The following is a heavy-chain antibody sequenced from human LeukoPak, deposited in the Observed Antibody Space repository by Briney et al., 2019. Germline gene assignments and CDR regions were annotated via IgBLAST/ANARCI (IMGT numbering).Heavy chain of an antibody. Sequence: SETLSHTCTVSGYSISSGYYWGWIRQPPGKGLEWIGSIYHSGSTYYNPSLKSRVTISVDTSKNQFSLKLSSVTAADTAVYYCARERVPAAIDYWGQGTLVTVSS. CDR3: ARERVPAAIDY. CDR2: IYHSGST. V-gene: IGHV4-38-2*02. CDR1: GYSISSGYY. J-gene: IGHJ4*02. D-gene: IGHD2-2*01.